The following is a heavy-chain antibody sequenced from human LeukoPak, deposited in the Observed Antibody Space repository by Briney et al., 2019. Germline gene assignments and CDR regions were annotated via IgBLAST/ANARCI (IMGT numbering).Heavy chain of an antibody. CDR2: IDSDRGTT. CDR3: ARFQVAYYDPSGFDP. V-gene: IGHV3-74*01. J-gene: IGHJ5*02. Sequence: GGSLRLXCAASGFTFSTYWMHWVRQAPGKELVWVSRIDSDRGTTSYADSVKGRFTISRDNAKNTLFLQMNSLRAEDTAVYYCARFQVAYYDPSGFDPWGQGSLVTVSS. D-gene: IGHD3-3*01. CDR1: GFTFSTYW.